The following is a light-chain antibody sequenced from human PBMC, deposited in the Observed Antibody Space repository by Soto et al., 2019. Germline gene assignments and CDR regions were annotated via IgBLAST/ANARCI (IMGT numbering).Light chain of an antibody. CDR1: QSIGSSY. CDR3: QQYSSSPIT. V-gene: IGKV3-20*01. CDR2: GAS. J-gene: IGKJ5*01. Sequence: VLTQSPGTLSLSPGERATLSCRASQSIGSSYLAWYQQKPGQAPRLLIYGASSRATGIPDRGSGGGSGTDFSLTISRLDPEDFAVYYCQQYSSSPITFGQGTRLEIK.